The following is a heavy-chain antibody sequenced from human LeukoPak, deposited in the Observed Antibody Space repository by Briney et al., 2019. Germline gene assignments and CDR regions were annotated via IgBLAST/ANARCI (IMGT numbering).Heavy chain of an antibody. Sequence: PGGSLRLSCAASGFTFSTYSMNWVRQAPGKGLEWVSYISSSSSTIYYADSVKGRFTISRDNAKNSLYLQMNSLRAEDTAVYYCARGPPNWGYDYWGQGTLVTVSS. CDR1: GFTFSTYS. D-gene: IGHD7-27*01. J-gene: IGHJ4*02. CDR2: ISSSSSTI. V-gene: IGHV3-48*01. CDR3: ARGPPNWGYDY.